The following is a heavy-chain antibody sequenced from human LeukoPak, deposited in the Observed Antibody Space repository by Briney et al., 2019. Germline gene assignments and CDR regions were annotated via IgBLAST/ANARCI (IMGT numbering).Heavy chain of an antibody. CDR1: GFTFSNCA. D-gene: IGHD3-22*01. CDR3: ARAPMSYDSSGFGGAFDI. Sequence: TGGSLRLSCAASGFTFSNCAMHWVRQAPGKGLEWVAVISYDGTNKYYADSVKGRFTISRDNSKNTMYLQMNSLRAEDTAMYYCARAPMSYDSSGFGGAFDIWGQGTMVTVSS. V-gene: IGHV3-30-3*01. J-gene: IGHJ3*02. CDR2: ISYDGTNK.